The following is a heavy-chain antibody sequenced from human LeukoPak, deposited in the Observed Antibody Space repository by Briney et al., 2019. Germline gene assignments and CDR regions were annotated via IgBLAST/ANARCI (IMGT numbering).Heavy chain of an antibody. CDR1: GFTFSSYA. D-gene: IGHD6-13*01. CDR3: AKSYSDSSSWYSGDYYYGMDV. CDR2: ISGSGGST. Sequence: GGSLRLSCAASGFTFSSYAMSWVRQAPGKGLEWVSAISGSGGSTYYADSVKGRLTISRDNSKNTLYLQMNSLRAEDTAVYYCAKSYSDSSSWYSGDYYYGMDVWGQGTTVTVSS. J-gene: IGHJ6*02. V-gene: IGHV3-23*01.